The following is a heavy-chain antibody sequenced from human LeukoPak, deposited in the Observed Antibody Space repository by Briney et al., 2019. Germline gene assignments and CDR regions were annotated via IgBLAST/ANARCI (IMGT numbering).Heavy chain of an antibody. CDR1: GYTFTSYD. J-gene: IGHJ4*02. V-gene: IGHV1-8*01. Sequence: ASVKVSCKASGYTFTSYDINWVRQATGQGLEWMGWMNPNSGNTGYAQKFQGRVTMTRNTSISTAYMELSSLRSEDTAVYYCARRAVWTYYYDSSGYYPYYFDYWGQGTLVTVSS. D-gene: IGHD3-22*01. CDR2: MNPNSGNT. CDR3: ARRAVWTYYYDSSGYYPYYFDY.